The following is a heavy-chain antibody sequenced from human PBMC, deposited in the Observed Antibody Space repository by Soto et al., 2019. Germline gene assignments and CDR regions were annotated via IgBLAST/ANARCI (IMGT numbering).Heavy chain of an antibody. CDR3: ARAWPGYCSGDNCGRDY. D-gene: IGHD2-15*01. Sequence: DVQLVESGGGLVQPGGSLRLSCEASGFTFNKYWMSWVRQAPGKGLEWMANVKEDGSTKYYADSVTGRFTISRDNAKNSLYLQMNSLTVEDTAVYYCARAWPGYCSGDNCGRDYWGQGTLVTVSS. CDR2: VKEDGSTK. V-gene: IGHV3-7*01. CDR1: GFTFNKYW. J-gene: IGHJ4*02.